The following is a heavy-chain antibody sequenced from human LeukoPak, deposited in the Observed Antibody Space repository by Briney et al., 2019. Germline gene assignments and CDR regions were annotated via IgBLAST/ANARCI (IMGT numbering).Heavy chain of an antibody. CDR2: INHSGSI. J-gene: IGHJ3*02. Sequence: SETLSLTCAVYGGSFSGYYWSWIRQPPGKGLEWIGEINHSGSINYNLSLKSRVTISVDTSKNQFSLKLSSVTAADTAVYYCAREDCSSTSCYDVRAFDIWGQGTMVTVSS. D-gene: IGHD2-2*01. CDR1: GGSFSGYY. CDR3: AREDCSSTSCYDVRAFDI. V-gene: IGHV4-34*01.